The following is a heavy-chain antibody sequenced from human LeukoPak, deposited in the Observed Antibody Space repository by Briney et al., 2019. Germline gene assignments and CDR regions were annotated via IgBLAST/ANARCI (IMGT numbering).Heavy chain of an antibody. CDR3: ARVLHAPYLIDS. CDR2: VFRLQTVRT. Sequence: KPSETLSLTCTVSDSSITSTYYWAWFRQPPGKGLEXIATVFRLQTVRTFNNPSLGSRVTMSLDPSHNQFSLNLTSVTAADTALYFCARVLHAPYLIDSWGQGTLVTVSS. J-gene: IGHJ4*02. CDR1: DSSITSTYY. D-gene: IGHD2-8*01. V-gene: IGHV4-38-2*02.